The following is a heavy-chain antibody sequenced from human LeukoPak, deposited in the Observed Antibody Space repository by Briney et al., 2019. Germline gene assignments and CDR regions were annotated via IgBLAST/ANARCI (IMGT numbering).Heavy chain of an antibody. Sequence: ASVKVSCKASGGTFSSYAISWVRQAPGQGLEWMGIINPSGGSTSYAQKFQGRVTMTRDTSTSTVYMELSSLRSEDTAVYYCARGITMIVVVARDYMDVWGKGTTVTVSS. V-gene: IGHV1-46*01. CDR2: INPSGGST. CDR3: ARGITMIVVVARDYMDV. J-gene: IGHJ6*03. D-gene: IGHD3-22*01. CDR1: GGTFSSYA.